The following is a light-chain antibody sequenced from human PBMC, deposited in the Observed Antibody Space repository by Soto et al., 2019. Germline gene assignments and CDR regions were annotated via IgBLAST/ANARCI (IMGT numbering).Light chain of an antibody. V-gene: IGKV4-1*01. J-gene: IGKJ1*01. CDR1: QSVFYNSNIKNY. Sequence: DIVMTQSPDSLAVSLGERATINCKSSQSVFYNSNIKNYLAWYQQKPGQPPKLLIYWASTRESGVPDRFIGSGSETDFTLTISSLQAEDVAVYYCQHYYSTPQTFGQGTKVEIK. CDR2: WAS. CDR3: QHYYSTPQT.